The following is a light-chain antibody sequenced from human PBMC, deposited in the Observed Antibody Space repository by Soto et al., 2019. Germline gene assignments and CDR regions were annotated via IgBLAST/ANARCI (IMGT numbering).Light chain of an antibody. CDR1: GSDIGNYNY. CDR3: SSYGGRNNIV. V-gene: IGLV2-8*01. CDR2: EVT. J-gene: IGLJ1*01. Sequence: QSALTQPPSASGSPGQSVTISCTGTGSDIGNYNYVSWYQHHPGKAPKLIIYEVTERPSGVPDRFSGSKSGNTASLTVSGLQAEDEADYYCSSYGGRNNIVFGTGTKVTVL.